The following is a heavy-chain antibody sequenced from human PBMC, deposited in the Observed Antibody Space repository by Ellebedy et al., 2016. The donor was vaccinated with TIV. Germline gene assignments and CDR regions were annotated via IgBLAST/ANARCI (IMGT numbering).Heavy chain of an antibody. D-gene: IGHD5-12*01. J-gene: IGHJ4*02. CDR2: IRSDGSSK. V-gene: IGHV3-30*02. Sequence: PGGSLRLSCAASGFTFSSHGVHWVRQAPGKGLQWVAFIRSDGSSKYYADSVKGRFTISRDNSKKTLYLQMNSLRPEDTAVYYCAKLGLRSGDGHWGQGTLVTVSS. CDR1: GFTFSSHG. CDR3: AKLGLRSGDGH.